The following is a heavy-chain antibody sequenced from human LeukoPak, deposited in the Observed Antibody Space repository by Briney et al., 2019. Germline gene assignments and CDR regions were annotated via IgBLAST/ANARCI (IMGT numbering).Heavy chain of an antibody. Sequence: GRSLRLSCAASGFTFSSYAMHWVRQAPGKGLEWVAVISYDGSNKYYADSVKGRFTISRDNSKNTLYLQMNSLRAEDTAVYYCARDRVTTGDAFDIWGQGTMVTVSS. J-gene: IGHJ3*02. CDR2: ISYDGSNK. D-gene: IGHD4-17*01. CDR3: ARDRVTTGDAFDI. CDR1: GFTFSSYA. V-gene: IGHV3-30-3*01.